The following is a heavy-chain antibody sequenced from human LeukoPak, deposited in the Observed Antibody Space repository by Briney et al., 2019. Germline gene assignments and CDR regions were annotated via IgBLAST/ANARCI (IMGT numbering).Heavy chain of an antibody. CDR2: INPSGCGT. J-gene: IGHJ4*02. CDR1: GYTFSSYY. V-gene: IGHV1-46*01. Sequence: SVKVSCRASGYTFSSYYMIWVRLAPGQGLEWVGIINPSGCGTTYAQKFQRRVTMTSDTFTSTVYMELSSLRSEDTAVYYCARAPGDYGDYWGQGTLVTASS. D-gene: IGHD2-8*02. CDR3: ARAPGDYGDY.